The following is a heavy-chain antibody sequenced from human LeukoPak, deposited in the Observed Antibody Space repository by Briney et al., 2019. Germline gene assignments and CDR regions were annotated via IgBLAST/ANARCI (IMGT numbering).Heavy chain of an antibody. CDR2: IWYDGSNK. J-gene: IGHJ4*02. Sequence: GGSLRLSCAASGFTFSSYGMHWVRQAPGKGLEWVAVIWYDGSNKYYADSVKGRFTISRDNSKNTLYLRMNSLRAEDTAVYYCARGARSSSWYSDYWGQGTLVTVSS. D-gene: IGHD6-13*01. V-gene: IGHV3-33*01. CDR1: GFTFSSYG. CDR3: ARGARSSSWYSDY.